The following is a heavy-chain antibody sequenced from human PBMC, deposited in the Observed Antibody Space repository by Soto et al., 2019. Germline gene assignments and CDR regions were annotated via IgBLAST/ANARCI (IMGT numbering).Heavy chain of an antibody. Sequence: VQLVESGGGVVQPGRSLRLSCAASGFTFSSYSMNWVRQAPGKGLEWVSSISSSSSYIYYADSVKGRFTISRDNAKNSLYLQMNSLRAEDTAVYYCARAVDIVVVPAAFSYGMDVWGQGTTVTVSS. J-gene: IGHJ6*02. CDR2: ISSSSSYI. V-gene: IGHV3-21*01. CDR3: ARAVDIVVVPAAFSYGMDV. CDR1: GFTFSSYS. D-gene: IGHD2-2*03.